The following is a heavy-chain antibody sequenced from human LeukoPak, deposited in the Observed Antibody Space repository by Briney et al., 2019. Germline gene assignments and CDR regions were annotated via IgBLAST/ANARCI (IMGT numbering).Heavy chain of an antibody. V-gene: IGHV1-69*13. CDR2: IIPIFGTA. CDR1: GGTFSSYA. J-gene: IGHJ5*02. Sequence: ASVKVSCKASGGTFSSYAISWVRQAPGQGLEWMGGIIPIFGTANYAQKFQGRVTITADESTSTAYMELSSLRSEDTAVYYCARDVGSGSSWRFDPWGQGTLVTVSS. D-gene: IGHD6-13*01. CDR3: ARDVGSGSSWRFDP.